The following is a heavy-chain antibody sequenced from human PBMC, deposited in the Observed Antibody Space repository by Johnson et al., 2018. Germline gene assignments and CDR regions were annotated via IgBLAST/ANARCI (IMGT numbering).Heavy chain of an antibody. CDR2: VSYDGSNK. V-gene: IGHV3-30*18. Sequence: QVQLVESGGGVVQPGRSLRLSCAASGFTFSSYGIHWVRQAPGKGLEWVAVVSYDGSNKYYADSVKGRFTISRDNSKNTVYLQMNSLRTEDTAVYYCAKDRSVRYSSRWSDAFDIWGPGTMVTVSS. D-gene: IGHD6-13*01. CDR3: AKDRSVRYSSRWSDAFDI. J-gene: IGHJ3*02. CDR1: GFTFSSYG.